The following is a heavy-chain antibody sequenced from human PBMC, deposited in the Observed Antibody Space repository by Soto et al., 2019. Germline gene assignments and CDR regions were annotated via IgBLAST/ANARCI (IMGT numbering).Heavy chain of an antibody. CDR2: VSASGLNT. V-gene: IGHV3-23*01. CDR3: AKARPRRTSGYFFEY. J-gene: IGHJ4*02. D-gene: IGHD1-1*01. CDR1: GFTFSTYA. Sequence: EVQLLESGGKLVQPGGSLTLSCAASGFTFSTYAMAWVRQAPGKGLEWVSGVSASGLNTDYADPVKGRFYISRDNSKNTVSLHMTSLRAADTALYSCAKARPRRTSGYFFEYWGQGTPVTVSS.